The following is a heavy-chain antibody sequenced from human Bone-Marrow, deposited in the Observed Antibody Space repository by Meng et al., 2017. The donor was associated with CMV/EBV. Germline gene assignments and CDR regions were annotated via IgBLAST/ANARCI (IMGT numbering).Heavy chain of an antibody. J-gene: IGHJ4*02. Sequence: SETLSLTCTVSGGSISSGGYYWSWIRQHPGKGLEWIGYIYYSGSTYYNPSLKSRVSISVDTSKNQFSLKLSSVTAADTAVDYCARARGSHYFDYWGQGTLVTVSS. CDR1: GGSISSGGYY. D-gene: IGHD3-10*01. CDR3: ARARGSHYFDY. V-gene: IGHV4-31*03. CDR2: IYYSGST.